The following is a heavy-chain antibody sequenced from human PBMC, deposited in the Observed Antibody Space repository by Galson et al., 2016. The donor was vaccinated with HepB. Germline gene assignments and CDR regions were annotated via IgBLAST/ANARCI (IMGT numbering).Heavy chain of an antibody. CDR2: IFFTGNS. Sequence: TLSLTCTVSGGSINSDSNYWSWIRQHPGKGLEWIGNIFFTGNSYYNPSLMSRLAISVDTSQNQFSLILSFVTAADTAVYYCARGGRYLTHPDSFDIWGQGTMVTVSS. V-gene: IGHV4-31*03. J-gene: IGHJ3*02. CDR1: GGSINSDSNY. CDR3: ARGGRYLTHPDSFDI. D-gene: IGHD1-26*01.